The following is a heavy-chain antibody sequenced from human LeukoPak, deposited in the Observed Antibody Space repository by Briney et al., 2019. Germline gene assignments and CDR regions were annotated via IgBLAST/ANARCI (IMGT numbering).Heavy chain of an antibody. Sequence: PSQTLSLTCTVSGGSISSGSYYWSWIRQPAGKGLEWIGYIYYSGSTNYNPSLKSRVTISVDTSKNQFSLKLSSVTAADTAVYYCARGGEWELLLSYFDYWGQGTLVTVSS. CDR3: ARGGEWELLLSYFDY. CDR2: IYYSGST. J-gene: IGHJ4*02. V-gene: IGHV4-61*10. CDR1: GGSISSGSYY. D-gene: IGHD1-26*01.